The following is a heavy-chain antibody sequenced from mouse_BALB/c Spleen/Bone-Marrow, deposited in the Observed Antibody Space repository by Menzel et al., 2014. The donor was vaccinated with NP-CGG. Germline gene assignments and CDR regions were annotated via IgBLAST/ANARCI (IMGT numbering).Heavy chain of an antibody. CDR1: GISITTGNYR. V-gene: IGHV3-5*02. CDR3: ARVDGYHFDY. CDR2: IYYSGTI. D-gene: IGHD2-3*01. J-gene: IGHJ2*01. Sequence: EVKLQESGPGLVKPSQTVSLTCTVTGISITTGNYRWSWIRQFPGNKLEWIGYIYYSGTITYNPPLTSRTTITRDTSKNQFLLEMNSLTAEDTATYYCARVDGYHFDYWGQGTTLTVSS.